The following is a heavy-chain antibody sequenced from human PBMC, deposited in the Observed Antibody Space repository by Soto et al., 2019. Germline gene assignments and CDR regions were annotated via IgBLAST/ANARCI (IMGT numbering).Heavy chain of an antibody. V-gene: IGHV3-49*03. CDR3: TRDPAHNVVITSYYYYGMDV. Sequence: GSLRLSCTASGFTFGDYAMSWFRQAPGKGLEWVGFIRSKAYGGTTEYAASVKGRFTISRDDSKSIAYLQMNSLKTEDTAVYYCTRDPAHNVVITSYYYYGMDVWGQGTTVTVSS. CDR1: GFTFGDYA. D-gene: IGHD3-22*01. CDR2: IRSKAYGGTT. J-gene: IGHJ6*02.